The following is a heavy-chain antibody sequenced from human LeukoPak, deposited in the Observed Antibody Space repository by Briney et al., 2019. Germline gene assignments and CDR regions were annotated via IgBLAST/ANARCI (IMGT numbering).Heavy chain of an antibody. V-gene: IGHV3-21*04. D-gene: IGHD2-15*01. CDR3: ASLIMSGGEYYYYYYGMDV. CDR1: GFTFTTYS. J-gene: IGHJ6*02. Sequence: GGSLRLSCEASGFTFTTYSMTWVRQTPGEGLEWVSSISTRDTFINYADSVKGRFTISRDNAKNSLYLQMNSLRAEDTAVYYCASLIMSGGEYYYYYYGMDVWGQGTTVTVSS. CDR2: ISTRDTFI.